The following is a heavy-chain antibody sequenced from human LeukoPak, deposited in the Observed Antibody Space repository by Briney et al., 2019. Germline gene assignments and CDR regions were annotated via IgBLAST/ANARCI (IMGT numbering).Heavy chain of an antibody. CDR1: GGSISSYY. Sequence: PSETLSLTCTVSGGSISSYYWSWIRQPPGKGLEWIGYIYYSGSTNYNPSLKSRVTISVDTSKNQFSLKLSSVTAADTAVYYYARYSGSYRHFDYWGQGTLVTVSS. D-gene: IGHD1-26*01. CDR2: IYYSGST. J-gene: IGHJ4*02. CDR3: ARYSGSYRHFDY. V-gene: IGHV4-59*01.